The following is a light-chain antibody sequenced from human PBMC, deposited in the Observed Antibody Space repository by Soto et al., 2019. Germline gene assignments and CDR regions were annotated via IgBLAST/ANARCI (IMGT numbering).Light chain of an antibody. CDR1: HNIFIW. J-gene: IGKJ1*01. CDR3: QQYNSYRWT. Sequence: DIQMTQSPSTLSASVGDTVTITCRASHNIFIWLAWYQHKPGKAPKLLIFDASSLHAGVPSRFSGSKYGTEFNLTISSLQPDDFATYYCQQYNSYRWTFGQGTKVEIK. CDR2: DAS. V-gene: IGKV1-5*01.